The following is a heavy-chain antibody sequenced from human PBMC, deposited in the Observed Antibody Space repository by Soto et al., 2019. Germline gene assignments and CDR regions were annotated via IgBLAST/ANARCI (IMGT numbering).Heavy chain of an antibody. J-gene: IGHJ5*02. D-gene: IGHD2-2*01. CDR2: IYYSGST. CDR3: ARMRYCSSTSCSLSWFDP. Sequence: SETLSLTCTVSGGSIRSSTYYWGWIRQPPGKGLEWIGYIYYSGSTYYNPSLKSRVTISVDTSKNQFSLKLSSVTAADTAVYYCARMRYCSSTSCSLSWFDPWGQGTLVTVSS. V-gene: IGHV4-31*03. CDR1: GGSIRSSTYY.